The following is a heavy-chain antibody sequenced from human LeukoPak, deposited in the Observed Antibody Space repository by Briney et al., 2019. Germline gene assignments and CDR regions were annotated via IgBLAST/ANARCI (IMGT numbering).Heavy chain of an antibody. CDR2: IKQDGSEK. Sequence: GGSLRLSCAASGFTFSSYWMSWVRQAPGKGLEWVANIKQDGSEKYYVDSVKGRFTISRDNAKNSLFLQMNSLRAEDTAVYYCARARRANYEYSSSSSWGQGTLVTVSS. CDR3: ARARRANYEYSSSSS. J-gene: IGHJ4*02. D-gene: IGHD6-6*01. CDR1: GFTFSSYW. V-gene: IGHV3-7*01.